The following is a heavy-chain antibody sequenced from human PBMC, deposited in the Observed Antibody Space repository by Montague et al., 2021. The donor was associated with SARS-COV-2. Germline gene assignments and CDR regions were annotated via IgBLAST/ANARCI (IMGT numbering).Heavy chain of an antibody. D-gene: IGHD3-22*01. V-gene: IGHV4-59*01. J-gene: IGHJ4*02. CDR2: IYSSGST. CDR1: SASMSGSY. Sequence: SETLSLTCTVSSASMSGSYWGWVRQPPGKGPEWIGNIYSSGSTHYDPSLKSRVTISVDTSKSQFSLRLTSVTAADTAVYYCVREGRSSAYAMDYWGQGTLVTVSS. CDR3: VREGRSSAYAMDY.